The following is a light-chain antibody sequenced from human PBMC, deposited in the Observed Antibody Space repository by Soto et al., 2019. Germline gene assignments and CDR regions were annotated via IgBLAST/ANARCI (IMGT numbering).Light chain of an antibody. CDR1: QSVMNTF. V-gene: IGKV3-20*01. Sequence: EIVLTQSPGTLSLSPGERVTLSCRASQSVMNTFLAWYQQKPGQAPRLLIYGASRRATGIPDRFSGSGSGTDFTLTISRLEPEDFAVYYCQQYGSAPNTFGQGTKREIK. CDR3: QQYGSAPNT. J-gene: IGKJ2*01. CDR2: GAS.